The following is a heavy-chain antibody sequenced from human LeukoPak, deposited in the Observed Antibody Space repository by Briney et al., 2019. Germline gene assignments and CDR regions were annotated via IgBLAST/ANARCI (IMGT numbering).Heavy chain of an antibody. CDR3: ARHPGRLFDY. CDR2: IYYSGSA. V-gene: IGHV4-39*01. Sequence: SETLSLTCTVSGGSISSSSYFWGWMRQPPGKGLEWIGTIYYSGSAHYHPSLKSRVSISVDASKNQFSLKLSSVTAADTAVYYCARHPGRLFDYWGQGTLVTVSS. J-gene: IGHJ4*02. CDR1: GGSISSSSYF.